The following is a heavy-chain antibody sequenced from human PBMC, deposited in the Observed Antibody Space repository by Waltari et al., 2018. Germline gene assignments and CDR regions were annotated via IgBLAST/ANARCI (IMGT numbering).Heavy chain of an antibody. V-gene: IGHV3-48*03. Sequence: EVQLVESGGGLVQPGGSVRVSCAAAGFTVSSYEMNWVRQAPGKGLEWVSYMSSSGSTIYYSASLKGRFTISSDNAKNSLYLQMNSLRAEDTAVYYCARDSSSSWGGDAFDIWGQGTLVTVSS. J-gene: IGHJ3*02. D-gene: IGHD6-13*01. CDR1: GFTVSSYE. CDR2: MSSSGSTI. CDR3: ARDSSSSWGGDAFDI.